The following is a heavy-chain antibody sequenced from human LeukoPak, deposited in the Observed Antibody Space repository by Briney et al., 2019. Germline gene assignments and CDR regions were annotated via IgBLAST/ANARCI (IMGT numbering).Heavy chain of an antibody. CDR1: GFTFSSYA. Sequence: PGGSLRLSCAASGFTFSSYAMHWVRQAPGKGLEYVSAISSNGGSTYYANSVKGRFTISRDNPKNTLYLQMGSLRAEDMAVYYCARVGFGAAAGPFTYFDYWGQGTLVTVSS. CDR3: ARVGFGAAAGPFTYFDY. V-gene: IGHV3-64*01. J-gene: IGHJ4*02. D-gene: IGHD6-13*01. CDR2: ISSNGGST.